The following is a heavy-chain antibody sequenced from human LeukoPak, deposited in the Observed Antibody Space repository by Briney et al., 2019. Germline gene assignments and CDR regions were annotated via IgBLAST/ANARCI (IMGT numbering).Heavy chain of an antibody. CDR3: AREEKSYYDSSGYYWGLGVPDY. CDR1: GYTFTSYA. Sequence: ASVKVSCKASGYTFTSYAMNWVRQAPGQGLEWMGWINTNTGNPTYAQGFTGRFVFSLDTSVSTAYLQISSLKAEDTAVYYCAREEKSYYDSSGYYWGLGVPDYWGQGTLVTVSS. J-gene: IGHJ4*02. D-gene: IGHD3-22*01. CDR2: INTNTGNP. V-gene: IGHV7-4-1*02.